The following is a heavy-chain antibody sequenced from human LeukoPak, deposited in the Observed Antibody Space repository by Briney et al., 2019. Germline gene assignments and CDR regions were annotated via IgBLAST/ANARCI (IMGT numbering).Heavy chain of an antibody. D-gene: IGHD5-12*01. CDR2: IYTSGST. V-gene: IGHV4-4*07. CDR1: GGSISSYY. Sequence: SETLSLTCTVSGGSISSYYWSWIRQPVGKGLEWIGRIYTSGSTNYNPSLKSRVTMSVDTSKNQFSLKLSSVTAADTAVYYCAREIVATIITNWFDPWGQGTLVTVSS. CDR3: AREIVATIITNWFDP. J-gene: IGHJ5*02.